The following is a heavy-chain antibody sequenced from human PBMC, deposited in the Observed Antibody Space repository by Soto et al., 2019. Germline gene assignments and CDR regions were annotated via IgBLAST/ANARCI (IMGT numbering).Heavy chain of an antibody. D-gene: IGHD4-17*01. Sequence: GESLKISCKGSGYSFTSYWIGWVRQMPGKGLEWMGIIYPGDSDTRYSPSFQGQVTISADKSISTAYLQWSSLKASDTAMYYCARSPPYGDYSPYYFDYWGQGTLVTVS. CDR2: IYPGDSDT. V-gene: IGHV5-51*01. CDR1: GYSFTSYW. J-gene: IGHJ4*02. CDR3: ARSPPYGDYSPYYFDY.